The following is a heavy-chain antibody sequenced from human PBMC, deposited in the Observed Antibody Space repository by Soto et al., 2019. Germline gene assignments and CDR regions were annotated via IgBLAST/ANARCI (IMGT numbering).Heavy chain of an antibody. CDR1: GFMFSDCA. Sequence: PGGSLRLSSETSGFMFSDCAMNWFRQAPGAGLEWVSYISSGSSVIDYADSVKGRFTVSRDNARNSLYLQMNSLRAEDTAVYYCARDLSWGSNWYYYMDVWGKGT. CDR3: ARDLSWGSNWYYYMDV. V-gene: IGHV3-48*01. D-gene: IGHD7-27*01. J-gene: IGHJ6*03. CDR2: ISSGSSVI.